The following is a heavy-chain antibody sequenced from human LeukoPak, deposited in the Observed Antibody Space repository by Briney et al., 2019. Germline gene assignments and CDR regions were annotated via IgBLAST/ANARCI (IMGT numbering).Heavy chain of an antibody. J-gene: IGHJ4*02. CDR1: GVTFSSYS. CDR3: ARDLFDILTGYLGDY. V-gene: IGHV3-21*01. D-gene: IGHD3-9*01. Sequence: GGSLRLSCAASGVTFSSYSMNWVRQAPGKGLEWVSSISSSSSYIYYADSVKGRFTICRDNAKNSLYLQMNSLRAEDTAVYYCARDLFDILTGYLGDYWGQGTLVTVSS. CDR2: ISSSSSYI.